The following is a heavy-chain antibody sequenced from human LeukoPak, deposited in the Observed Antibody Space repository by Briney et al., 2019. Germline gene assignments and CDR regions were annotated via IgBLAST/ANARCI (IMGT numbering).Heavy chain of an antibody. V-gene: IGHV1-69*13. CDR1: GGTFSSYA. Sequence: GASVKVSCKASGGTFSSYAISWVRQAPGQGLEWMGGIIPILGTANYAQKFQGRVTITADESTSTAYMELSSLRSEDTAVYYCARVSFGGYCSSTSCYKGKYYYYMDVWGKGTTVTVSS. J-gene: IGHJ6*03. CDR2: IIPILGTA. D-gene: IGHD2-2*02. CDR3: ARVSFGGYCSSTSCYKGKYYYYMDV.